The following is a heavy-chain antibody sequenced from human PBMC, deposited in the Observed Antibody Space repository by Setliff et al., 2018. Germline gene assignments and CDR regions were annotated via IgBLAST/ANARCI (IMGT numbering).Heavy chain of an antibody. Sequence: SETLSLTCTVSGGSIGPHYWSWIRQAPGKGPEWIGHIFYSDTAKYNPSLESRAAISVDSSKNQFSLKLRSVTAADTAAYYCARDRSTVIRGVTSFFYYYMDVWGGGTTVTVSS. D-gene: IGHD3-10*01. V-gene: IGHV4-59*11. CDR1: GGSIGPHY. J-gene: IGHJ6*03. CDR2: IFYSDTA. CDR3: ARDRSTVIRGVTSFFYYYMDV.